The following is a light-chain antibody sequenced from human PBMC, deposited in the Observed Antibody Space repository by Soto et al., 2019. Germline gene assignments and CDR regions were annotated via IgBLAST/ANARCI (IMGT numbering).Light chain of an antibody. Sequence: ELVLPQSPGTLSLSPGERATLSCRASQSVDSRFLAWYQQKRGQAPSVLMYGASIRATGIPARFSGSGSGTAFTLSIRRLEPEDFAVYYGHQYDSSRTFGQGTRVEMK. CDR2: GAS. CDR1: QSVDSRF. V-gene: IGKV3-20*01. CDR3: HQYDSSRT. J-gene: IGKJ1*01.